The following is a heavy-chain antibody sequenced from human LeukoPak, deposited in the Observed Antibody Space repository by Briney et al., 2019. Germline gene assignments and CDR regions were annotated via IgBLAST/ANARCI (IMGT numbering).Heavy chain of an antibody. Sequence: KPSETLSLTCAVYGGCFSGYYWSWIRQPPGKGLEWSGEIKRSGSTNYNPSLKSRVTLSVDPSKNQFPLKLSSVTAADTAVYYCARGRRRYCSGGSCYGGWFDPWGQGTLVTVSS. CDR2: IKRSGST. J-gene: IGHJ5*02. V-gene: IGHV4-34*01. CDR1: GGCFSGYY. D-gene: IGHD2-15*01. CDR3: ARGRRRYCSGGSCYGGWFDP.